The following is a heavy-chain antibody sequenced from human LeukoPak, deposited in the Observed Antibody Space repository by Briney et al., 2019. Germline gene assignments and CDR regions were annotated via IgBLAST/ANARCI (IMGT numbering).Heavy chain of an antibody. CDR3: AKDGVTFGGVIAPIFYYFDY. Sequence: GGSLRLSCAASGFTFSSYGMHWVRQAPGKGLEWVSFIRYDGSNEYYADSVRGRFTISRDNSKNTLYLQMNSLRAEDTAVYYCAKDGVTFGGVIAPIFYYFDYWGQGTLVTVSS. J-gene: IGHJ4*02. V-gene: IGHV3-30*02. CDR2: IRYDGSNE. CDR1: GFTFSSYG. D-gene: IGHD3-16*02.